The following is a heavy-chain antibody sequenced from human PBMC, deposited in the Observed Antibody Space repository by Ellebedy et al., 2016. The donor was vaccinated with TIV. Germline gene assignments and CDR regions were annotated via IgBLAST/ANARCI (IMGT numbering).Heavy chain of an antibody. V-gene: IGHV3-66*01. CDR1: GFSVSTTY. J-gene: IGHJ4*02. CDR2: LYSGGAT. CDR3: ARDSGWEHAY. D-gene: IGHD3-10*01. Sequence: GESLKISCVASGFSVSTTYMTWVRQAPGKGLEWVSILYSGGATYYGRSVKGRFTVSRDDSKNTLYLEMNSLRAEDTAIYYCARDSGWEHAYWGQGTLVTVSA.